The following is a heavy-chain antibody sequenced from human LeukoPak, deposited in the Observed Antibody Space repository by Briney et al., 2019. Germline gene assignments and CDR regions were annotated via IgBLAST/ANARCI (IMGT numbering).Heavy chain of an antibody. CDR2: VYYSGTT. V-gene: IGHV4-39*07. Sequence: SETLSLTCTVSAGSISSISYYWGWIRQPPGEGLEWIGSVYYSGTTQYNPSLKSRVTIPVDTSKNQFSLKLNSVTAADSAVYYCARVRSGWYFDYWAQGTLVTVSS. J-gene: IGHJ4*02. CDR1: AGSISSISYY. CDR3: ARVRSGWYFDY. D-gene: IGHD6-19*01.